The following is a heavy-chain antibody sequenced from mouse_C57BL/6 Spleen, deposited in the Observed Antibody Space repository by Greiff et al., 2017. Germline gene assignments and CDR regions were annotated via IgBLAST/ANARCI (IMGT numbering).Heavy chain of an antibody. J-gene: IGHJ3*01. Sequence: QVQLQQPGAELVRPGSSVKLSCKASGYTFTSYWMHWVKQRPIQGLEWIGNIDPSDSETHYNQKFKDKATLTVDKSSSTAYMQLSSLTSEDSAVYYGATSYYYGSSCGFAYWGQGSLVTVSA. CDR1: GYTFTSYW. V-gene: IGHV1-52*01. CDR2: IDPSDSET. D-gene: IGHD1-1*01. CDR3: ATSYYYGSSCGFAY.